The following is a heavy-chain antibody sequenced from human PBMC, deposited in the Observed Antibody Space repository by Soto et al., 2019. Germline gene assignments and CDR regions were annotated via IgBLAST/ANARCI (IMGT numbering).Heavy chain of an antibody. CDR1: GGSISSYY. V-gene: IGHV4-59*12. CDR3: ARARMVRGIIYYYGMDV. CDR2: IYYSGST. Sequence: SETLSLTCTVSGGSISSYYWSWIRQPPGKGLEWIGYIYYSGSTNYNPSLKSQVTISVDTSKNQFSLKLNSVTAADTAVYYCARARMVRGIIYYYGMDVWGQGTTVTVS. D-gene: IGHD3-10*01. J-gene: IGHJ6*02.